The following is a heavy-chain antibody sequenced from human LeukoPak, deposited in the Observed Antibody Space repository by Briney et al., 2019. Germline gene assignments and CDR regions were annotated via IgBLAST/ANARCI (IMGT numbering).Heavy chain of an antibody. Sequence: PGGSLRLSCAASGFTFSDYYMSWIRQAPGKGLEWVSYISSSGSAIYYADSVKGRFTISRDNAKNSLYLQMNSLRAEDTAVYYCARDSPTSTAAGTMVFDYWGQGTLVTVSS. J-gene: IGHJ4*02. V-gene: IGHV3-11*04. CDR2: ISSSGSAI. CDR3: ARDSPTSTAAGTMVFDY. D-gene: IGHD6-13*01. CDR1: GFTFSDYY.